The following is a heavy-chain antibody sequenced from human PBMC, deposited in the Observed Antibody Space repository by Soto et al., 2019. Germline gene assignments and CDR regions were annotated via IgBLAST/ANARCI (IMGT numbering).Heavy chain of an antibody. D-gene: IGHD2-15*01. CDR3: ARDAKYCSGGSCYWS. J-gene: IGHJ4*02. Sequence: GASVKVSCKASGYTFTSYGISWVRQAPGQGLEWMGWISAYNGNTNYAQKLQGRVTMTTDTSTSTAYMELRSLRSDDTAVYYCARDAKYCSGGSCYWSWGQGTLVTVSS. CDR2: ISAYNGNT. CDR1: GYTFTSYG. V-gene: IGHV1-18*01.